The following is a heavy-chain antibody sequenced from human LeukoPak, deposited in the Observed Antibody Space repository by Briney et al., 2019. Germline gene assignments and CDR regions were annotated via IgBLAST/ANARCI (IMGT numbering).Heavy chain of an antibody. CDR1: GYSISSGYY. J-gene: IGHJ4*02. Sequence: SETLSLTCTVSGYSISSGYYWGWIRQPPGKGLEWIGSIYHSGSTYYNPSLKSRVTISVDTSKNQFSLKLSSVTAADTAVYYCASSYSTSAQKIDYWGQGTLVTVSS. D-gene: IGHD6-6*01. CDR2: IYHSGST. CDR3: ASSYSTSAQKIDY. V-gene: IGHV4-38-2*02.